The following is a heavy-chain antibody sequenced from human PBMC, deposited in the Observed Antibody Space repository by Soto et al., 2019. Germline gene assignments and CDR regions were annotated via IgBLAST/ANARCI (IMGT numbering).Heavy chain of an antibody. V-gene: IGHV2-5*02. J-gene: IGHJ5*02. CDR2: IYWDGDK. CDR3: AHRATMKIFGLIIDNGIWFDP. Sequence: QINLIESGPTLVKPTQTLTLTCTFSGFSLSTSGAAVGWVRQPPGRALEWLALIYWDGDKRYNASLGNRLTITKDPSMNQVVLTLTNVEPADTATYYCAHRATMKIFGLIIDNGIWFDPWGQGTRVIVSS. CDR1: GFSLSTSGAA. D-gene: IGHD3-3*01.